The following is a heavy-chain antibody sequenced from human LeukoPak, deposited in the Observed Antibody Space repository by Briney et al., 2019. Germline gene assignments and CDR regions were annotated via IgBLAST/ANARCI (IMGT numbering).Heavy chain of an antibody. D-gene: IGHD6-13*01. CDR1: GFTFSSYA. CDR2: ISYDGSDK. CDR3: ARGSSSWLSYFDH. Sequence: PGGSLRLSCAASGFTFSSYAVHWVRQAPGKGLEWVAVISYDGSDKYYADSVKGRFTISRDNSQNTLYLQMNSLRAEDTAVYYCARGSSSWLSYFDHCGQGTLVTVSS. V-gene: IGHV3-30*04. J-gene: IGHJ4*02.